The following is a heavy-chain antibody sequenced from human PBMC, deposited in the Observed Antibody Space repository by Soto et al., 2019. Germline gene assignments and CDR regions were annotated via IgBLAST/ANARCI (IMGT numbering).Heavy chain of an antibody. CDR2: IDPGTSYS. Sequence: PGESLKISCQGSGYSFNTYWISWVRQVPGKGLEWMGRIDPGTSYSNYSPSFEGHVTISVDKSKSTAFLQWSSLKASDTAMYYCARHPTLHESRVWSGLDPWGQGTLVTVSS. D-gene: IGHD3-3*01. V-gene: IGHV5-10-1*01. CDR3: ARHPTLHESRVWSGLDP. J-gene: IGHJ5*02. CDR1: GYSFNTYW.